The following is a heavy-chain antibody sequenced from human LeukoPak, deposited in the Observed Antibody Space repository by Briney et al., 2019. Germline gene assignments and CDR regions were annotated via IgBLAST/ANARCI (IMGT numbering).Heavy chain of an antibody. CDR1: GFTFSNYA. D-gene: IGHD3-22*01. CDR2: ISGSGGST. J-gene: IGHJ3*02. CDR3: ARDDPVTMIVVVINGAFDI. Sequence: GGSLRLSCAASGFTFSNYAMSWVRQAPGKGLEWVSMISGSGGSTYYADSVKGRFTISRDNPKNTLYVQMNSLRAEDTAVYYCARDDPVTMIVVVINGAFDIWGQGTMVTVSS. V-gene: IGHV3-23*01.